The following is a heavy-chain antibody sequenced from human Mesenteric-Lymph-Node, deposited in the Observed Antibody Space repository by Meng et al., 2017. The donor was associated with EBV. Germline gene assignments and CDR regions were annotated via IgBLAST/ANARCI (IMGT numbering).Heavy chain of an antibody. V-gene: IGHV4-4*02. CDR3: ARVGQWLPIDY. CDR2: IYHSGST. CDR1: GDSISSDKW. Sequence: QVQLRGSGPGLVKPSGTLSLTCAVSGDSISSDKWWSWVRQPPGKGLEWIGEIYHSGSTNYNPSLTSRVTILVDKSKNQFSLNLSSVTAADTAVYYCARVGQWLPIDYWGQGTLVTGSS. D-gene: IGHD6-19*01. J-gene: IGHJ4*02.